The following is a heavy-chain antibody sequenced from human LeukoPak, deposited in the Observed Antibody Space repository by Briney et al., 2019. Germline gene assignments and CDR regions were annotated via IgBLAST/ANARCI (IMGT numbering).Heavy chain of an antibody. J-gene: IGHJ4*02. CDR1: GFTFSSYA. CDR2: SAIGGSS. CDR3: AKATVTHPIDY. V-gene: IGHV3-23*01. Sequence: GGSLRLSCVASGFTFSSYAMNWVRQAPGKGLEWVSTSAIGGSSYYADSVKGRFTTSRDNSKNTLSPYVKSLRSEDTAVYYCAKATVTHPIDYWGQGTLVTVSS. D-gene: IGHD4-17*01.